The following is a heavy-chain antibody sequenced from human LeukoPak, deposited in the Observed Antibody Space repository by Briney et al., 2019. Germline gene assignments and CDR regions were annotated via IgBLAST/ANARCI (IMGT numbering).Heavy chain of an antibody. Sequence: GGSLRLSCAASGFTFSSYNMHWVRQAPGKGLEWVAVISYDGGNKYYTDSVKGRFTISRDNSKNTLYLQMNSLRAEDTAIYYCTKYFDVGVAVFNYWGQGTLVTVSS. CDR1: GFTFSSYN. CDR3: TKYFDVGVAVFNY. CDR2: ISYDGGNK. D-gene: IGHD3-9*01. V-gene: IGHV3-30*18. J-gene: IGHJ4*02.